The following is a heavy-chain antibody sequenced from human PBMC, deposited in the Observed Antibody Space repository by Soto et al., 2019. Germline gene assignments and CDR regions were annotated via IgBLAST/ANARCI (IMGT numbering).Heavy chain of an antibody. CDR2: ISPSTSHI. Sequence: EVHLVESGGGLVQPGGSLRLSCAVSGFTFSSCTMNWVRQAPGKGLEWVSSISPSTSHIYYTDSVKGRFTISRDNAKNSLFLQMTSLRADDTAVYYCSGCSGGACHRNYGMDVWGQGTTVTVSS. CDR3: SGCSGGACHRNYGMDV. CDR1: GFTFSSCT. D-gene: IGHD2-15*01. V-gene: IGHV3-21*01. J-gene: IGHJ6*02.